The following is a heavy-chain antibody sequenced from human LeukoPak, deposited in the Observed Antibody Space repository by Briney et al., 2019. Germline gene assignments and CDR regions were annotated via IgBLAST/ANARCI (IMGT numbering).Heavy chain of an antibody. Sequence: GGSLRLSCAASGFTFSSYAMHWVRQAPGKGLEWVAVISDDGSNKYYADSVKGRFTISRDNSKNTLYLQMNSLRGEDTAVYYCARVDDLDAFDMWGQGTMVTVSS. CDR1: GFTFSSYA. CDR2: ISDDGSNK. CDR3: ARVDDLDAFDM. D-gene: IGHD2-2*03. J-gene: IGHJ3*02. V-gene: IGHV3-30*04.